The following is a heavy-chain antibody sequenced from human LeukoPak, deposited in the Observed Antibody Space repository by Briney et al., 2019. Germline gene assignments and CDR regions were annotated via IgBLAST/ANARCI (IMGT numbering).Heavy chain of an antibody. D-gene: IGHD4/OR15-4a*01. CDR1: GFTFSSYA. Sequence: GGSLRLSCAASGFTFSSYAMSWVRQAPGKGLEWVSAISGSGGSTYYADSVKGRFTISRDNSKNTLYLQMNSLRAEDTAVYYCAKDTIMVLTRAIGHFDSWGQGTLVTVSS. CDR3: AKDTIMVLTRAIGHFDS. V-gene: IGHV3-23*01. J-gene: IGHJ4*02. CDR2: ISGSGGST.